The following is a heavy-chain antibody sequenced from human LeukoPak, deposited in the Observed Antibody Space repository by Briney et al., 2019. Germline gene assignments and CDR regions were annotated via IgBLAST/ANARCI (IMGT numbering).Heavy chain of an antibody. J-gene: IGHJ3*02. D-gene: IGHD3-3*01. CDR2: IYYSGST. CDR1: GGSISSSNYY. Sequence: SETLSLTCTVSGGSISSSNYYWGWIRQPPGKGLEWIGSIYYSGSTYYSPSLKSRVTISVDTSKNQVSLKLSSVTAADTAVYYCARHVSRYDFWSGIVGDAFDIWGQGTMVTVSS. CDR3: ARHVSRYDFWSGIVGDAFDI. V-gene: IGHV4-39*01.